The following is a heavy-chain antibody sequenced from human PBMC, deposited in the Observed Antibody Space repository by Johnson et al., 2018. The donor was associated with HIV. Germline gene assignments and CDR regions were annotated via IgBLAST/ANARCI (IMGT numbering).Heavy chain of an antibody. CDR3: ARGEGGTYLPDAFDI. V-gene: IGHV3-66*01. D-gene: IGHD1-26*01. CDR2: IYSGGST. J-gene: IGHJ3*02. Sequence: EKLVESGGGLVQPGGSLRLSCAASGFTVSSNYMSWVRQAPGKGLEWVSVIYSGGSTYHADSVKGRFTISRDNSNKTVYLQMNSLRAEDTAVYYCARGEGGTYLPDAFDIWGHGTMVTVSS. CDR1: GFTVSSNY.